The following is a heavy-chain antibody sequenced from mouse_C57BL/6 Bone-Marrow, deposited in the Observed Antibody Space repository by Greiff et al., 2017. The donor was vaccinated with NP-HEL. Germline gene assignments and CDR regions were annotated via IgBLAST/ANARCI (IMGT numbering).Heavy chain of an antibody. CDR3: ARTIVTPYYYAMDY. CDR2: ISSGSSTI. CDR1: GFTFSDYG. J-gene: IGHJ4*01. D-gene: IGHD2-5*01. V-gene: IGHV5-17*01. Sequence: EVQLQESGGGLVKPGGSLKLSCAASGFTFSDYGMHWVRQAPEKGLEWVAYISSGSSTIYYADTVKGRFTISRDNAKNTLFLQMTSLRSEDTAMYYCARTIVTPYYYAMDYWGQGTSVTVSS.